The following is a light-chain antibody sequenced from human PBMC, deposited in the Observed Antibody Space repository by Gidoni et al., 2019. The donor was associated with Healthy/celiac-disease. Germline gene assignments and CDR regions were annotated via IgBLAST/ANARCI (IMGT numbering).Light chain of an antibody. CDR3: QQSYSTPYT. J-gene: IGKJ2*01. Sequence: DFQLPQSPSSLSAPVGDRVPTTCRASQSISSYLNWYQQKPGKAPKLLIYAASSLQSGVPSRFSGSGYGTDFTLTISRLQPEDFATYYCQQSYSTPYTFXXXTKLEIK. CDR2: AAS. CDR1: QSISSY. V-gene: IGKV1-39*01.